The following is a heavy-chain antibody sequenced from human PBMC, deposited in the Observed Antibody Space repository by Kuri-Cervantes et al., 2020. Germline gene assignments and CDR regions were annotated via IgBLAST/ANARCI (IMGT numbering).Heavy chain of an antibody. CDR2: IYHSGST. V-gene: IGHV4-4*02. D-gene: IGHD1-26*01. CDR3: ARDMRELGIY. Sequence: GSLRLSCAVSGGSISSSNWWSWVRQPPGKGLEWIGEIYHSGSTNYNPSLKSRVTISVDTSKNQFSLKLSSVTAADTAVYYCARDMRELGIYWGQGTLVTVSS. CDR1: GGSISSSNW. J-gene: IGHJ4*02.